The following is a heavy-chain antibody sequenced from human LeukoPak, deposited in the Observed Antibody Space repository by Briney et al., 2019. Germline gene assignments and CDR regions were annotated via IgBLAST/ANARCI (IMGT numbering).Heavy chain of an antibody. J-gene: IGHJ3*02. CDR3: ARGGRWELPRPYAFDI. CDR2: ISYNGRNK. D-gene: IGHD1-26*01. V-gene: IGHV3-30*04. CDR1: GFTFSSYA. Sequence: GGSLRLSCAASGFTFSSYAMHWVRQAPGKGLEWVAVISYNGRNKFYADSVKGRFTISRDNSKNTLYLQMNSLRAEDTAVYYCARGGRWELPRPYAFDIWGQGTMVTVSS.